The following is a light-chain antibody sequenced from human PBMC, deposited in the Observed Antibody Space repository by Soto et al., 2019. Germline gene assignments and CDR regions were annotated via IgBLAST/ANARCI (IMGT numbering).Light chain of an antibody. Sequence: EVVLTQSPGTLSLSPGERATLSCWASQSVSRSYLAWYQQKPGQSPRLVIYIASTRATGITDRFSDSGSGTGFTLTISTLESEDIAMYYGQQYGSSPYTFGRGTQLEIK. V-gene: IGKV3-20*01. CDR2: IAS. CDR1: QSVSRSY. J-gene: IGKJ2*01. CDR3: QQYGSSPYT.